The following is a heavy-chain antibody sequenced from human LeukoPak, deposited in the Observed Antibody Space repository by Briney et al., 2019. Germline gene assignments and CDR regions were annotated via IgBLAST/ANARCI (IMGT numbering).Heavy chain of an antibody. V-gene: IGHV1-18*01. J-gene: IGHJ5*02. CDR2: ISTNNANT. Sequence: GASVKVSCKASGYTFTNYGISWVRQAPGQGLEWMGWISTNNANTNYAQKLQGRVTMTTDTSTSTAYMELRSLRSDDTAVYYCARVPAVAGRGFWFDPWGQGTLVTVSS. CDR1: GYTFTNYG. CDR3: ARVPAVAGRGFWFDP. D-gene: IGHD6-19*01.